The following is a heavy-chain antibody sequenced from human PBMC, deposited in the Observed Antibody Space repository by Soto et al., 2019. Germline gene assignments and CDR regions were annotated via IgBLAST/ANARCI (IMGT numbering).Heavy chain of an antibody. CDR3: ARQGELPYDFWSGYFAGFDY. J-gene: IGHJ4*02. CDR2: IYYSGST. D-gene: IGHD3-3*01. Sequence: SETLSLTCTVSGGSISSSSYYWGWIRQPPGKGLEWIGSIYYSGSTYYNPSLKSRVTISVDTSKNQFSLKLSSVTAADTAVYYCARQGELPYDFWSGYFAGFDYWGQGTLVTVSS. V-gene: IGHV4-39*01. CDR1: GGSISSSSYY.